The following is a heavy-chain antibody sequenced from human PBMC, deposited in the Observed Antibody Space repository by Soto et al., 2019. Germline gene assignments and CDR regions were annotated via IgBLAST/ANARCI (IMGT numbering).Heavy chain of an antibody. D-gene: IGHD6-6*01. J-gene: IGHJ6*02. CDR2: IIPIFGTA. CDR1: GGTFSSYA. CDR3: AMVSSIAARRWDYYYYGMDV. Sequence: QVQLVQSGAEVKKPGSSVKVSCKASGGTFSSYAISWVRQAPGQGLEWMGGIIPIFGTANYAQKFQGRVTITADESTSTAYMELSSLRSEDTAVYYCAMVSSIAARRWDYYYYGMDVWGQGTTVTVSS. V-gene: IGHV1-69*01.